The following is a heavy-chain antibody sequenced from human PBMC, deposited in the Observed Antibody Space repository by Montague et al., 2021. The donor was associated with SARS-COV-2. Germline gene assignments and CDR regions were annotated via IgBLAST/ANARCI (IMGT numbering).Heavy chain of an antibody. D-gene: IGHD1-26*01. CDR2: IYWDDDK. V-gene: IGHV2-5*02. Sequence: PALVKPTQTLTLTCTFSGFSLSTSGVGVGWIRQPPGKALEWLALIYWDDDKRYSPSLKCRLTITKDTSKNQVFLTMTNMDPVDTATYYCAHRRGLLVSDDFDIWGQGTMVTVSS. J-gene: IGHJ3*02. CDR3: AHRRGLLVSDDFDI. CDR1: GFSLSTSGVG.